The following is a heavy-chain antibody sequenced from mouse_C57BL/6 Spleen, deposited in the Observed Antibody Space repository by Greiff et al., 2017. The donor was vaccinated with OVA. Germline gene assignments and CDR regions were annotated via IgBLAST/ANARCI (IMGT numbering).Heavy chain of an antibody. CDR1: GYTFTSYD. V-gene: IGHV1-85*01. CDR3: ARGGYFDV. CDR2: IYPRDGST. J-gene: IGHJ1*03. Sequence: VQLVESGPELVKPGASLKLSCKASGYTFTSYDINWVKQRPGQGLEWIGWIYPRDGSTKYNEKFKGKATLTVDTSSSTAYMELHSLTSEDSAVYFCARGGYFDVWGTGTTVTVSS.